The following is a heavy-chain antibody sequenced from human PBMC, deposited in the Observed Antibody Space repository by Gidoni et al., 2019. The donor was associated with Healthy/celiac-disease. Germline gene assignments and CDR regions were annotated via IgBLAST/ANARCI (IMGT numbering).Heavy chain of an antibody. Sequence: EVQLVESGGGLVKPGGSIRLSCSASGFTFSNAWITWVRQAPGKGLEWVGRIKSKTDGGTTDYAAPVKGRFTISRDDSKNTLYLQMNSLKTEDTAVYYCTTDLVVVVPAAIENYFDYWGQGTLVTVSS. CDR1: GFTFSNAW. D-gene: IGHD2-2*01. J-gene: IGHJ4*02. V-gene: IGHV3-15*01. CDR3: TTDLVVVVPAAIENYFDY. CDR2: IKSKTDGGTT.